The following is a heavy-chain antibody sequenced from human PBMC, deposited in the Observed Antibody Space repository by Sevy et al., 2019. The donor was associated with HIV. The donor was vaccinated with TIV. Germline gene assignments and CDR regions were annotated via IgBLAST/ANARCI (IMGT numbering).Heavy chain of an antibody. CDR1: GYTFTSYG. CDR3: ARVRRITIFGVVFDY. D-gene: IGHD3-3*01. Sequence: ASVKVSCKASGYTFTSYGISWVRQAPGQGLEWMGWISAYNGNTNYAQKLQGRVTMTTDTSTSTAYMELRSLRSDDTAVYYCARVRRITIFGVVFDYWGQGTLVTVSS. J-gene: IGHJ4*02. V-gene: IGHV1-18*01. CDR2: ISAYNGNT.